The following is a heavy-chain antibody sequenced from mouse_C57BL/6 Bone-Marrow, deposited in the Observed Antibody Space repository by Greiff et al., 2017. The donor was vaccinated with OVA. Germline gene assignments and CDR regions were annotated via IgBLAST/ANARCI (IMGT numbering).Heavy chain of an antibody. CDR3: ARHVGYDGYPFAY. V-gene: IGHV5-12*01. D-gene: IGHD2-3*01. J-gene: IGHJ3*01. CDR2: ISNGGGST. CDR1: GFTFSDYY. Sequence: EVKVVESGGGLVQPGGSLKLSCAASGFTFSDYYMYWVRQTPEKRLEWVAYISNGGGSTYYPDTVKGRFTISRDNAKNTLYLQMSRLKSEDTAMYYCARHVGYDGYPFAYWGQGTLVTVSA.